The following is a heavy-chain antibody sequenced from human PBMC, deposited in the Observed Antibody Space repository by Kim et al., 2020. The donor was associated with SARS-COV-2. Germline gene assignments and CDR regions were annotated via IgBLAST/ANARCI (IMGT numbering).Heavy chain of an antibody. CDR3: ARDLPVYYYDSSGYVY. V-gene: IGHV3-7*03. CDR1: GFTFSSYW. J-gene: IGHJ4*02. CDR2: IKQDGSEK. Sequence: GGSLRLSCAASGFTFSSYWMSWVRQAPGKGLEWVANIKQDGSEKYYVDSVKGRFTISRDNAKNSLYLQMNSLRAEDTAVYYCARDLPVYYYDSSGYVYWGQGTLVTVSS. D-gene: IGHD3-22*01.